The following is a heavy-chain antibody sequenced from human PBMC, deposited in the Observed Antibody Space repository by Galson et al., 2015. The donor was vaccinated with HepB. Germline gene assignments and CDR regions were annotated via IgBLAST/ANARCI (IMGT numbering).Heavy chain of an antibody. CDR2: ISGSSSYT. V-gene: IGHV3-11*06. CDR1: GFTFSDYY. CDR3: ARGKRSYSSGEQDY. Sequence: LRLSCAASGFTFSDYYMSWIRQAPGKGLEWVSYISGSSSYTNYADSVRGRFTISRDNAKISLYLQMNSLRAEDTAVYYCARGKRSYSSGEQDYWGQGTLVTVSS. D-gene: IGHD3-10*01. J-gene: IGHJ4*02.